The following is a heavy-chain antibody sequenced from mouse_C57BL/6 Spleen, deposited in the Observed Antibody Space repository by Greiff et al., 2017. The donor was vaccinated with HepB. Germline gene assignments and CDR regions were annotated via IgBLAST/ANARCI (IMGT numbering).Heavy chain of an antibody. CDR3: TYGQRYYAMDY. Sequence: EVQRVESGGGLVQPGGSMKLSCAASGFTFSDAWMDWVRQSPEKGLEWVAEIRNKANNHATYYAESVKGRFTISRDDSKSSVYLQMNSLRAEDTGIYYCTYGQRYYAMDYWGQGTSVTVSS. CDR1: GFTFSDAW. D-gene: IGHD1-1*02. CDR2: IRNKANNHAT. V-gene: IGHV6-6*01. J-gene: IGHJ4*01.